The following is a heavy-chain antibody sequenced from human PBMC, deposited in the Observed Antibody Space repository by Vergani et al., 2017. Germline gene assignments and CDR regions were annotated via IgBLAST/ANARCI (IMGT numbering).Heavy chain of an antibody. CDR2: ISSDGST. V-gene: IGHV3-74*01. D-gene: IGHD7-27*01. Sequence: EVHLVESGGGLVQRGGSLRLSCTASGFTFSNFWMHWVRQAPGKGLVWVSRISSDGSTIYADPVKGRFTISRDNAKSSLYLEMNSLRDDDTAVYYCARAQNWGSGRFDSWGQGTLVTVSS. CDR3: ARAQNWGSGRFDS. CDR1: GFTFSNFW. J-gene: IGHJ4*02.